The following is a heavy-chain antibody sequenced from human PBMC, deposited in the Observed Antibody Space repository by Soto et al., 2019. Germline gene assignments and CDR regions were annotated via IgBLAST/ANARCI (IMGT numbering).Heavy chain of an antibody. CDR1: GVSINNTNW. V-gene: IGHV4-4*02. D-gene: IGHD6-13*01. Sequence: SDTLSLTCAVSGVSINNTNWWNWVRQPPGKGLEWIGEIYPDGSTHYTPSLRSRVTMSVDKSKNQFFLRLSSVTAADTAIYDCARGYSSRWYYFGYWGQGILVTVSS. CDR3: ARGYSSRWYYFGY. CDR2: IYPDGST. J-gene: IGHJ4*02.